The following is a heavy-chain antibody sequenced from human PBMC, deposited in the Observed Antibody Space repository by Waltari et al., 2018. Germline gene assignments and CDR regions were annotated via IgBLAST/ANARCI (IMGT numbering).Heavy chain of an antibody. V-gene: IGHV3-23*01. CDR2: IIGRVVST. CDR1: GFTFSSYA. Sequence: EVQLLESGGGLVQPGGCLRLSCAASGFTFSSYAMSWVRQAQGKGLEWVSTIIGRVVSTSDAESVKCRCTISSDNSKNPLYLHMTSLRAEYTALYYWSKGGSVTSSSHFDSWGQGTLVTVSS. D-gene: IGHD6-6*01. CDR3: SKGGSVTSSSHFDS. J-gene: IGHJ4*02.